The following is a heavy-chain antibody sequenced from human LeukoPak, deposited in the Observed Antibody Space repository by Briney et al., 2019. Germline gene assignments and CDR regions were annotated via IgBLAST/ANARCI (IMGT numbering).Heavy chain of an antibody. CDR3: AKSGGDYYGSNWFDP. V-gene: IGHV3-23*01. J-gene: IGHJ5*02. Sequence: GGSLRLSCAASGFTFSSYAMSWVRQAPGKGLEWVSAISGSGGSTYYADSVKGRFTISRDNSKNTLYLQMNSLRAEDTAVYYCAKSGGDYYGSNWFDPWGQGTLVTVAS. CDR2: ISGSGGST. D-gene: IGHD3-10*01. CDR1: GFTFSSYA.